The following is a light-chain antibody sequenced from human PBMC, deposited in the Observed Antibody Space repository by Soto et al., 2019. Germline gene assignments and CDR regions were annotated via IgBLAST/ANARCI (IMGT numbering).Light chain of an antibody. J-gene: IGKJ1*01. CDR2: AAS. V-gene: IGKV1-39*01. CDR1: QSISGY. CDR3: QQSYSTPPWT. Sequence: DIEMTQSPSSLSASVGDRVTITCRASQSISGYLNWYQQKPGKAPKLLIYAASSLQSGVPSRFSGSGSGTDFTLTISSLQPEDFATYYCQQSYSTPPWTLGQGTKVDIK.